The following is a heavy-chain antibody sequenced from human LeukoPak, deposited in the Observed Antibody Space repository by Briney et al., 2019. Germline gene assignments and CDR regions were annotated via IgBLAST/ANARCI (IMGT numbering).Heavy chain of an antibody. CDR3: ARDLHGSWYPNWFDP. CDR2: IWYDGSNK. Sequence: PGRSLRLSCAASAFTFSSYGMHWVRQAPGKGLEWVAVIWYDGSNKYYADSVKGRFTISRDNSKNTLYLQMNSLRAEDTAVYYCARDLHGSWYPNWFDPWGQGTLVTVSS. CDR1: AFTFSSYG. V-gene: IGHV3-33*01. D-gene: IGHD6-13*01. J-gene: IGHJ5*02.